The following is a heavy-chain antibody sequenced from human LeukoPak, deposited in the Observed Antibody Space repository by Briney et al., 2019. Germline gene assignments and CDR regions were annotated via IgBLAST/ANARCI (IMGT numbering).Heavy chain of an antibody. J-gene: IGHJ6*03. CDR3: AREGSGSYLGCYYYMDV. D-gene: IGHD3-10*01. Sequence: PSETLSLTCTVSGGSISSYYWSWIRQPAGKGLEWIVRIYTSGSTNYNPSLKSRVTISADKSKKFSLKLSSVTVADTAVYYCAREGSGSYLGCYYYMDVWGKGTTVTVSS. CDR2: IYTSGST. CDR1: GGSISSYY. V-gene: IGHV4-4*07.